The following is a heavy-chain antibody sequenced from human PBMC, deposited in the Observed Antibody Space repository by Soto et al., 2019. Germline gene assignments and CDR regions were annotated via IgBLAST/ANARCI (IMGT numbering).Heavy chain of an antibody. D-gene: IGHD5-18*01. V-gene: IGHV1-69*13. CDR2: IIPIFGTA. J-gene: IGHJ6*02. Sequence: GASVKVSCKASGGTFSSYAISWVRQAPGQGLEWMGGIIPIFGTANYAQKFQGRVTITADESTSTAYMELSSLRSEGTAVYYCARGSRASIQLKTKYYGMDVWGQGTTVTVSS. CDR3: ARGSRASIQLKTKYYGMDV. CDR1: GGTFSSYA.